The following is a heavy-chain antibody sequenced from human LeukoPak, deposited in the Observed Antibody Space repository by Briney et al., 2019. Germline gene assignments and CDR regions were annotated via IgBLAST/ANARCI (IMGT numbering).Heavy chain of an antibody. Sequence: SETLSLTCTVSGYSISSGYYWGWIRQPPGKGLEWIGSIYHSGSTYYNPSLKSRVTISVDTSKNQFSLKLSSVTAADTAVYYCARRSTSGSYYRGPFDYWGQGTLVTVSS. CDR3: ARRSTSGSYYRGPFDY. J-gene: IGHJ4*02. CDR2: IYHSGST. CDR1: GYSISSGYY. V-gene: IGHV4-38-2*02. D-gene: IGHD3-10*01.